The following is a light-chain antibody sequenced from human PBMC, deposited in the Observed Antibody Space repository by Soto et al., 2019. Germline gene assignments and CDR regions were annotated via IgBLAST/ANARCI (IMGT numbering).Light chain of an antibody. CDR3: LQHNTYPFP. CDR1: QDIGNY. J-gene: IGKJ5*01. CDR2: AAS. Sequence: IHMTQSPSAKSVSVGGRRTVTCRASQDIGNYLVWFQQKPGKVPKRLIYAASSLQGGVPSRFSGSGSGTEFTLTIGSLQPEDFATYYCLQHNTYPFPFGPGTRLEIK. V-gene: IGKV1-17*03.